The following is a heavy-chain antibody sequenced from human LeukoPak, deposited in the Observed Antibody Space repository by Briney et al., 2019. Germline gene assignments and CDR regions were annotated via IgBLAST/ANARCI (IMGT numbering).Heavy chain of an antibody. D-gene: IGHD6-6*01. CDR1: GGPISSDY. CDR2: IYTSGST. CDR3: ARSRYSSSSGLDFDY. V-gene: IGHV4-4*07. Sequence: SETLSLTCTVSGGPISSDYWSWIRQPAGKGLEWIGHIYTSGSTNYNPSLKSRVTISVDKSKNQFSMKLSFVTAADTAVYYCARSRYSSSSGLDFDYWGQGTLVTVSS. J-gene: IGHJ4*02.